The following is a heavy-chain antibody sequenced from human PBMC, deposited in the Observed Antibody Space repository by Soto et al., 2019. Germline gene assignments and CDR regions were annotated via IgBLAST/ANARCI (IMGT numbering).Heavy chain of an antibody. Sequence: SETLSLTCTVSVGSINSYYWSWIRQPPGKGLEWIGYIYYSGSTNYNPSLKSRVTISVDMSKNQFSLKLSSVTAADTAVYYCARGGSSAWHNWFDPWGQGTLVTVSS. CDR1: VGSINSYY. CDR2: IYYSGST. V-gene: IGHV4-59*01. CDR3: ARGGSSAWHNWFDP. J-gene: IGHJ5*02. D-gene: IGHD6-25*01.